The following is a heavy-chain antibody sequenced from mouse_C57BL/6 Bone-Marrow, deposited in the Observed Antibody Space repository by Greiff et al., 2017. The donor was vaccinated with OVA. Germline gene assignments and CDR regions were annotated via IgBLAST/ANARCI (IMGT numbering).Heavy chain of an antibody. CDR3: ARDGYWWYFDV. V-gene: IGHV1-26*01. Sequence: EVQLQQSGPELVKPGASVKISCKASGYTFTDYYMNWVKQSHGKSLEWIGDINPNNGGTSYNQKFKGKATLTVDKSSSTAYMELRSLTSEDSAVYYCARDGYWWYFDVWGTGTTATVTS. CDR1: GYTFTDYY. CDR2: INPNNGGT. D-gene: IGHD2-3*01. J-gene: IGHJ1*03.